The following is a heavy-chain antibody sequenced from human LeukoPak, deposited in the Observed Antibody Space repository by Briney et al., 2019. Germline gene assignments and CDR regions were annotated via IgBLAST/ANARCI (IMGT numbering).Heavy chain of an antibody. J-gene: IGHJ5*02. CDR1: GFTFSSYS. CDR2: ISSSSSYI. CDR3: ARGRGYCSSTSCQNWFDP. V-gene: IGHV3-21*01. D-gene: IGHD2-2*03. Sequence: GGSLRLACAASGFTFSSYSMNWVRQAPGKGLEWVSSISSSSSYIYYADSVKGRFTISRDNAKNSLYLQMNSLRAEDTAVYYCARGRGYCSSTSCQNWFDPWGQGTLVTVSS.